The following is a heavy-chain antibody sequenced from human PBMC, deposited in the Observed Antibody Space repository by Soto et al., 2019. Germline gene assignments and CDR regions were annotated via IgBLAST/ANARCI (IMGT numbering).Heavy chain of an antibody. Sequence: ASVKVSCKASGYSFYNNGISWVRQAPGQGLEWMGWISVYNGNTNYAKKFQDRVTMTTDTSTTTASMELRSLRSDDTAVYYCARVSYSGNWFVHAVSGPNWFDPWGQGTLVTVSS. J-gene: IGHJ5*02. D-gene: IGHD6-13*01. CDR3: ARVSYSGNWFVHAVSGPNWFDP. CDR2: ISVYNGNT. V-gene: IGHV1-18*01. CDR1: GYSFYNNG.